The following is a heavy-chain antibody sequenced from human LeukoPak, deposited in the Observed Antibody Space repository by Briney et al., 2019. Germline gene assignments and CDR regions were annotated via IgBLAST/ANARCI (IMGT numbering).Heavy chain of an antibody. D-gene: IGHD6-19*01. V-gene: IGHV3-72*01. CDR1: GFTFSDHY. CDR3: ARETQGSGWYGVFYYFDY. Sequence: GGSLRLSCAASGFTFSDHYMDWVRQAPGKGQEWVGRTRNKANSYTTDYAASVKGRFTISRDDSKNSLYLQMNSLKTEDTAVYFCARETQGSGWYGVFYYFDYWGQGTLVTVSS. J-gene: IGHJ4*02. CDR2: TRNKANSYTT.